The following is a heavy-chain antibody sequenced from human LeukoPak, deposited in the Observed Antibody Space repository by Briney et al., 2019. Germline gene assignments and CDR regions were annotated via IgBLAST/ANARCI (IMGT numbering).Heavy chain of an antibody. CDR1: GGSISSSSYY. CDR3: ARLLRYYYDSSGYYDY. J-gene: IGHJ4*02. V-gene: IGHV4-39*01. Sequence: SETLSLTCTVSGGSISSSSYYWGWIRQPPGKGLEWTGSIYYSGKTYYNPSLKSRVTISVDTSKNQFSLKLSSVTAADTAVYYCARLLRYYYDSSGYYDYWGQGTLVTVSS. CDR2: IYYSGKT. D-gene: IGHD3-22*01.